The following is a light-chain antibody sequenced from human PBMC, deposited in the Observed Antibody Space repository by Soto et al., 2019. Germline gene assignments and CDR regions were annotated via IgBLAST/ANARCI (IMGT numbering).Light chain of an antibody. J-gene: IGKJ1*01. CDR3: VQALQSPPWT. Sequence: DAMLTQSPLSLPVNLGQPASISCRSNQILFYRDGSTYLNWFQQRPGQSPRRLLYKVSNRASGVPDRFSGSGSGTDFTLKISRVEAEDVGVYYCVQALQSPPWTFGQGTKVDI. V-gene: IGKV2-30*01. CDR2: KVS. CDR1: QILFYRDGSTY.